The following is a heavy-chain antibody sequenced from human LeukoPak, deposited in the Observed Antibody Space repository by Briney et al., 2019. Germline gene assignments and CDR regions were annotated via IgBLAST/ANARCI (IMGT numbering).Heavy chain of an antibody. CDR1: GFTFSSYA. V-gene: IGHV3-30-3*01. CDR2: ISNDGSNK. Sequence: GGSLRLSCAASGFTFSSYAMHWVRQAPGKGLEWVAVISNDGSNKYHADSVKGRLTISRDNPKNTVYLQMTSLGAEDTAVYYCAAVVVPAASFDYWGQGTLVTVSS. D-gene: IGHD2-2*01. J-gene: IGHJ4*02. CDR3: AAVVVPAASFDY.